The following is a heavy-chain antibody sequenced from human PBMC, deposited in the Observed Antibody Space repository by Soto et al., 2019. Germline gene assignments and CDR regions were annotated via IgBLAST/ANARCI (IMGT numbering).Heavy chain of an antibody. CDR3: ARGTPYYDILTGYYTMRFDAFDI. D-gene: IGHD3-9*01. CDR2: INPNSGGT. V-gene: IGHV1-2*04. J-gene: IGHJ3*02. Sequence: ASVKGSCKASGYTFTGYYMRWVRQAPGQGLEWMGWINPNSGGTNYAQKFQGWATMTRDTSISTAYMELSRLRSDDTAVYYCARGTPYYDILTGYYTMRFDAFDIWGQGTMVTVSS. CDR1: GYTFTGYY.